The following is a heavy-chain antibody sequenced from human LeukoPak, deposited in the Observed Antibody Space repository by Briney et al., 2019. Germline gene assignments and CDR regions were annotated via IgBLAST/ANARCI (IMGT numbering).Heavy chain of an antibody. CDR3: ARSSVRYFDWLGDAFDI. Sequence: SVKVSCKASGGTFSSYAISWVRQAPGQGLEWMEGIIPIFGTANYAQKFQGRVTITTDESTSTAYMELSSLRSEDTAVYYCARSSVRYFDWLGDAFDIWGQGTMVTVSS. CDR1: GGTFSSYA. D-gene: IGHD3-9*01. J-gene: IGHJ3*02. V-gene: IGHV1-69*05. CDR2: IIPIFGTA.